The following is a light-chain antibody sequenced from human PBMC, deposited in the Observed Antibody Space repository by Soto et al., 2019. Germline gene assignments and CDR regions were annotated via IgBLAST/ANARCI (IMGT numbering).Light chain of an antibody. CDR1: QDIGRW. J-gene: IGKJ5*01. Sequence: IQMTQSPPSVSSSVGDRVTITCRASQDIGRWLAWYQKKPGKAPILLIYAASSLQSGVPSRFSGSGSGTDFTLTISSLQPEDCAIYFCQQANSFPITFGQGTRLEIK. V-gene: IGKV1-12*01. CDR3: QQANSFPIT. CDR2: AAS.